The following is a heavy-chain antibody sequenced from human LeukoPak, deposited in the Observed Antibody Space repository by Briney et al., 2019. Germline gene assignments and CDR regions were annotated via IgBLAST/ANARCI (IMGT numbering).Heavy chain of an antibody. CDR1: SGSISSYY. CDR3: AKYGNSGWVIDN. D-gene: IGHD6-19*01. J-gene: IGHJ4*02. V-gene: IGHV4-59*08. CDR2: IYHSGST. Sequence: SETLSLTCTVSSGSISSYYWSWIRQPPGEGLEWIGYIYHSGSTKYNPSLKSRVTISVDTSKDRFSLRLSSVTAADTAVYFCAKYGNSGWVIDNWGQGTLVTVSS.